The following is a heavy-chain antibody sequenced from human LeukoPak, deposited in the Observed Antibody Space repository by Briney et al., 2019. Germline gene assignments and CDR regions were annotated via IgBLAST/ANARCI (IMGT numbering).Heavy chain of an antibody. Sequence: ASVKVSCKASGYTFTSYDINWVRQAPGQGLEWMGWMNPNSGNTGYAQKFQGRVTITRNTSISTAYMELSSLRSEDTAVYYCARGRGDSYDLDDWGQGTLVTVSS. CDR3: ARGRGDSYDLDD. V-gene: IGHV1-8*03. CDR1: GYTFTSYD. CDR2: MNPNSGNT. J-gene: IGHJ4*02. D-gene: IGHD5-18*01.